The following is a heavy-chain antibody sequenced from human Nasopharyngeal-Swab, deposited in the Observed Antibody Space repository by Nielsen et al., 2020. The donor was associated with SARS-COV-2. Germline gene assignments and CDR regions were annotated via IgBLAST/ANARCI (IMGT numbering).Heavy chain of an antibody. D-gene: IGHD6-6*01. CDR1: GFSLSTSGMC. J-gene: IGHJ1*01. V-gene: IGHV2-70*11. CDR2: IDWDDDK. Sequence: SGPMLVKPTQTLTLTCTFSGFSLSTSGMCVSWIRQPPGKALEWLARIDWDDDKYYSTSLKTRLTISKDTSTNQVVLTMTNMDPVDTATYFCARMSITAHEEYFQHWGQGTLVTVSS. CDR3: ARMSITAHEEYFQH.